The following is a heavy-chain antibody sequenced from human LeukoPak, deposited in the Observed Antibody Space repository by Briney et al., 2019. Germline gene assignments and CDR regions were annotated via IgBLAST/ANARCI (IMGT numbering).Heavy chain of an antibody. CDR1: GGSTSSGDYY. D-gene: IGHD6-13*01. CDR2: MYYSGST. J-gene: IGHJ4*02. Sequence: NPSQTLSLTCTVSGGSTSSGDYYWSWIRQPPGKGLEWIAYMYYSGSTYYNPSLKSRVTMSADTSKNQFSLKLSSVTAADTAVYYCASGADLQLSPFDYWGQGTLVTVSS. CDR3: ASGADLQLSPFDY. V-gene: IGHV4-30-4*01.